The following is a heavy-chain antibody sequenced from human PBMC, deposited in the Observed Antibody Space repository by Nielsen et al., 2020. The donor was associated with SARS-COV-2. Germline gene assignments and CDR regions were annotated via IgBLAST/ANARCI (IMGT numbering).Heavy chain of an antibody. Sequence: GESLKISCAASGFTFSSYGMHWVRQAPGKGLEWVAVISYDGSNKYYADSVKGRFTISRDNSKNTLYLQMNSLRAEDTAVYYCARDSGWEGSGWTFDYWGQGTLVTVSS. CDR3: ARDSGWEGSGWTFDY. CDR1: GFTFSSYG. CDR2: ISYDGSNK. V-gene: IGHV3-30*03. J-gene: IGHJ4*02. D-gene: IGHD6-19*01.